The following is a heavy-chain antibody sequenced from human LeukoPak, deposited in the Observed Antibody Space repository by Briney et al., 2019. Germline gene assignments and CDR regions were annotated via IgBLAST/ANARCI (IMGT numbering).Heavy chain of an antibody. D-gene: IGHD6-13*01. CDR1: GYTFTGYY. CDR3: AREPIGSIAAGGPYAFDI. CDR2: INPNSGGT. J-gene: IGHJ3*02. V-gene: IGHV1-2*02. Sequence: VSVKVSCKASGYTFTGYYMHWVRQAPGQGLEWMGWINPNSGGTNNAQKFQGRVTMTRDTSISTAYMELSSLRSDDTAVYYCAREPIGSIAAGGPYAFDIWGQGTMVTVSS.